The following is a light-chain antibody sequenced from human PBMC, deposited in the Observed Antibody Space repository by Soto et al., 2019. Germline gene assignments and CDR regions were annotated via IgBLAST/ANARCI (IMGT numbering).Light chain of an antibody. Sequence: QSVLTQPASVSGSPGQSITISCTGTSSDVGGYNFVSWYQQYPGKAPKLIIYEVDSRPSGVSNRFSGSKSGNTASLTISGLRAEDEADYYCSSWTSRTTQVLGGGTKGTVL. J-gene: IGLJ3*02. CDR2: EVD. CDR1: SSDVGGYNF. V-gene: IGLV2-14*01. CDR3: SSWTSRTTQV.